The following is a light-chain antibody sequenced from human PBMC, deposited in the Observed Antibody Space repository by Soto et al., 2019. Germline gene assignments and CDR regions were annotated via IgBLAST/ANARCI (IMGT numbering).Light chain of an antibody. V-gene: IGLV2-14*01. J-gene: IGLJ3*02. CDR2: EVN. CDR3: SSYTTSSTLA. Sequence: QSALTQPASVSGSPGQSITISCTGTSSDVGGYNYVSWYQQHPGKAPKLMICEVNNRPSGISNRFSCSKSGNTASLTISGLQAEDEADYYCSSYTTSSTLAFGGGTKLTVL. CDR1: SSDVGGYNY.